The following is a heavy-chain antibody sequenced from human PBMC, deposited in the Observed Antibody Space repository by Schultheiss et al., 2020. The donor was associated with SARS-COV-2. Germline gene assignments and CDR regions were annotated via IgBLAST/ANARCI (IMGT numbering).Heavy chain of an antibody. CDR2: INPSGGST. CDR1: GYTLTDLS. CDR3: ARAYYDSSGRAYYFDY. V-gene: IGHV1-46*01. J-gene: IGHJ4*02. Sequence: ASVKVSCKVSGYTLTDLSMHWVRQAPGKGLEWMGIINPSGGSTSYAQKFQGRVTMTRDTSTSTVYMELSSLRSEDTAVYYCARAYYDSSGRAYYFDYWGQGTLVTVSS. D-gene: IGHD3-22*01.